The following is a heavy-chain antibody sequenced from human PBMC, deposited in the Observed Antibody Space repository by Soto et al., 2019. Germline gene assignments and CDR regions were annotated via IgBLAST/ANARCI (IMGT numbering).Heavy chain of an antibody. D-gene: IGHD5-12*01. J-gene: IGHJ6*03. Sequence: QVQLQESGPGLVKPSQTLSLTCTVSGGSISSGGYYWSWIRQHPGKGLEWIGYIYYSGSTSYNPSLKSRVTMSVDSFENQFSLRLSSVTAADTAVYYCARKDSGCGDDMDIWGKGTTVTVSS. CDR2: IYYSGST. V-gene: IGHV4-31*03. CDR3: ARKDSGCGDDMDI. CDR1: GGSISSGGYY.